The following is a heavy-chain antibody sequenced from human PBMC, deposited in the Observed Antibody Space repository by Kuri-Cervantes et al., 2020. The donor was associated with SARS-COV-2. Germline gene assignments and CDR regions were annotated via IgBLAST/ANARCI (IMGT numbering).Heavy chain of an antibody. D-gene: IGHD2-2*01. CDR2: IIPIFGTA. CDR3: AREYCSSSSCYLGRPFAL. J-gene: IGHJ3*01. CDR1: GGTFSSYA. V-gene: IGHV1-69*13. Sequence: SVKVSCKASGGTFSSYAISWVRQAPGQGLEWMGGIIPIFGTANYAQKFQGRVTITADESTSTAYMELSILRSEDTAVYYCAREYCSSSSCYLGRPFALWGQGTMVTVSS.